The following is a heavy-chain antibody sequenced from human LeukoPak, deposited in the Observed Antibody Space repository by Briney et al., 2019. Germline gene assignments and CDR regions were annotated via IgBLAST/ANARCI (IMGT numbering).Heavy chain of an antibody. Sequence: GGSLRLSCAASGITFSSYGMNWVRQAPGKGLEWVSVIYSGGSTYYADSVKGRFTIFRDNSKNTLSLQMNSLRPDDTAVYYCAKFSYGDYVAWGQGTLVIVSS. CDR2: IYSGGST. V-gene: IGHV3-NL1*01. CDR3: AKFSYGDYVA. CDR1: GITFSSYG. J-gene: IGHJ5*02. D-gene: IGHD4-17*01.